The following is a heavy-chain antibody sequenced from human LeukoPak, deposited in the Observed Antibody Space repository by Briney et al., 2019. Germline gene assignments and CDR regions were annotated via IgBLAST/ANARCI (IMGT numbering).Heavy chain of an antibody. CDR3: ARLHVEQQLVPTESDY. V-gene: IGHV1-18*01. D-gene: IGHD6-13*01. CDR1: GYTFTKYG. Sequence: ASVKVSCKASGYTFTKYGISWVRQAPGQGLEWMGWISGYNNDINYAQNLQGGVTMTTDTSTSTAYMELRSLKSDDTAVYYCARLHVEQQLVPTESDYWGQGTLVTVSS. CDR2: ISGYNNDI. J-gene: IGHJ4*02.